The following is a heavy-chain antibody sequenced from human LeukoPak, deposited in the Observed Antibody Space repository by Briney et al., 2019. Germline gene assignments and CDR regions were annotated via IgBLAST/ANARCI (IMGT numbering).Heavy chain of an antibody. J-gene: IGHJ4*02. CDR1: GIIFSHYA. Sequence: GGSLRLSCEASGIIFSHYAMSWVRQAPGKGLEWVSAISKSGDETYYADSVKGRFAISRDNSKNTFYLQMNSLRAEDSAVYFCVKDELAVAIFDYWGQGPLVTVSS. D-gene: IGHD6-19*01. V-gene: IGHV3-23*01. CDR3: VKDELAVAIFDY. CDR2: ISKSGDET.